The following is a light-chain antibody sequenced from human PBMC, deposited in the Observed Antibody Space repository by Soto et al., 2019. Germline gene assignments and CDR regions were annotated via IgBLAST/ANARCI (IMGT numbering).Light chain of an antibody. CDR3: NSYTTSNTYV. CDR2: DVS. V-gene: IGLV2-14*01. Sequence: QSALTQPASVSGCPGQSITISCTGTSSDVGGYNYVSWYQQHPGKVPKLMIYDVSYRPSGVSNRFSGSKSGNTASLTISGLQAEDEADYYCNSYTTSNTYVFGTGTNVTVL. J-gene: IGLJ1*01. CDR1: SSDVGGYNY.